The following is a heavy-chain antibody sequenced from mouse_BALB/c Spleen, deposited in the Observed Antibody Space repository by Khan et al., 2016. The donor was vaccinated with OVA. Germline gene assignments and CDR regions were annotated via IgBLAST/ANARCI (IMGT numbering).Heavy chain of an antibody. V-gene: IGHV1S135*01. CDR3: ARHGTSSWLAY. D-gene: IGHD1-1*01. Sequence: VQLQQPGPELMKPGASVKISCKASGYSFTTYYIHWVKQSHGKSLEWIGYIDTFNGSTTYNQKFKGKATLTVDNSSRPAYMHHSSLTSEDSAVYYCARHGTSSWLAYGGRGTLVAVSA. CDR1: GYSFTTYY. J-gene: IGHJ3*01. CDR2: IDTFNGST.